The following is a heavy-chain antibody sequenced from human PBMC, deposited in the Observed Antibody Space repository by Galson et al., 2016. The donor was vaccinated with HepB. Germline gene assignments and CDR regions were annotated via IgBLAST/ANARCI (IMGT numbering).Heavy chain of an antibody. CDR3: ARNRYLGLNYYYYYGMDV. D-gene: IGHD1-26*01. CDR2: IYHSGST. V-gene: IGHV4-4*02. CDR1: GDSISSSNW. Sequence: SETLSLTCSVSGDSISSSNWWSWVRQPPGKGLEWIGEIYHSGSTNYNPSLKSRVTISVDKSKNHFSLKLNSVTAADTAVYYCARNRYLGLNYYYYYGMDVWGQGTTVTVSS. J-gene: IGHJ6*02.